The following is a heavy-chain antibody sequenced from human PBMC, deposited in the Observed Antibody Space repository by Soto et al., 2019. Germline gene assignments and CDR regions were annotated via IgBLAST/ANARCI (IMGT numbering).Heavy chain of an antibody. CDR2: ISWNSGKI. CDR1: GFAFNDYA. Sequence: PGGSLRLSCAASGFAFNDYAMHWVRQDPGKGLEWVSSISWNSGKIGYAGSVKGRFTISRDNAKSFVYLQMNSLRAEDSALYYCAKDKSNEELSVYYYNGLDVWGQGTTVTVSS. D-gene: IGHD3-16*02. CDR3: AKDKSNEELSVYYYNGLDV. V-gene: IGHV3-9*01. J-gene: IGHJ6*02.